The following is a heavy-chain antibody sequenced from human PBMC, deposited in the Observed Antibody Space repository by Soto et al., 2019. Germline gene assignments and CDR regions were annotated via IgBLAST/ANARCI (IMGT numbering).Heavy chain of an antibody. J-gene: IGHJ3*02. CDR1: GYTFTSCD. CDR2: MNPNSGNT. V-gene: IGHV1-8*01. Sequence: ASVKVSCKASGYTFTSCDINWVRQATGQGLEWMGWMNPNSGNTGYAQKFQGRVTMTRNTSISTAYMELSSLRSEDTAVYYCAGSLNIVVVPAAPPLDDAFDIWGQGTMVTVSS. CDR3: AGSLNIVVVPAAPPLDDAFDI. D-gene: IGHD2-2*01.